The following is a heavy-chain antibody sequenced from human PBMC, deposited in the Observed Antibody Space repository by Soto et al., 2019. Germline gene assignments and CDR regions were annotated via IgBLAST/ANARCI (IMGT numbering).Heavy chain of an antibody. D-gene: IGHD4-17*01. CDR3: ARGGAYGDYRYDF. CDR1: GFNFSVYW. CDR2: LNSDGTYA. Sequence: GGSLRLSCAASGFNFSVYWMHWVRQAPGKGLVWVARLNSDGTYASSADSVKGRLTISRGNAKNTLYLQLNSLRAEDTAVYYCARGGAYGDYRYDFWGKGTLVTVSS. V-gene: IGHV3-74*01. J-gene: IGHJ4*02.